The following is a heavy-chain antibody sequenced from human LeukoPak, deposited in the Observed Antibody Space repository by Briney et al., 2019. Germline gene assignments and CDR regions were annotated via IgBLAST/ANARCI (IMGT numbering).Heavy chain of an antibody. D-gene: IGHD3-3*01. V-gene: IGHV3-23*01. CDR1: GSTFSSYA. J-gene: IGHJ4*02. Sequence: PGGSLRLSCAASGSTFSSYAMNWVRQAPGKGLEWVSAISGSGGGGGSTFYADSVKGRFTISRDNSKNTLYLQMNSLRAEDTAVYYCAREDATITIFGVAKPLDYWGQGTLVTVSS. CDR2: ISGSGGGGGST. CDR3: AREDATITIFGVAKPLDY.